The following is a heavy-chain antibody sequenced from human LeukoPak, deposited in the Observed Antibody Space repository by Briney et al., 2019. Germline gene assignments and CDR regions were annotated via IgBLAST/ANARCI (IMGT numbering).Heavy chain of an antibody. CDR1: GGSISTYY. V-gene: IGHV4-59*01. Sequence: PSETLSLTCTVSGGSISTYYWSWIRQPPGKGLEWIGYIYYSGSAKYNPSLKSRVTISVDTSKNQFSLKLSSVTAADTAVYYCARDVYDSSGYYSGYWGQGTLVTVSS. CDR2: IYYSGSA. CDR3: ARDVYDSSGYYSGY. J-gene: IGHJ4*02. D-gene: IGHD3-22*01.